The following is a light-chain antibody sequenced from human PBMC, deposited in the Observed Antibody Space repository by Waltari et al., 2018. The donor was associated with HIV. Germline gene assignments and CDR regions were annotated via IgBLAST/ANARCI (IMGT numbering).Light chain of an antibody. CDR3: QSSDSIIAV. V-gene: IGLV6-57*03. J-gene: IGLJ3*02. Sequence: NFMLTQPHSVSESPGKTVIISCTRSSGSIDSNYVQWYQQRPGSAPLILIYEDTERPSGVSGRFSASIDSSSNSASLTISGLTTEDEADYYCQSSDSIIAVFGGGTKLTVL. CDR1: SGSIDSNY. CDR2: EDT.